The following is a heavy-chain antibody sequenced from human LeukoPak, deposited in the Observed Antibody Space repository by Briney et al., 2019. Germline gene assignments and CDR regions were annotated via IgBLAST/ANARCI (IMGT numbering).Heavy chain of an antibody. J-gene: IGHJ4*02. CDR2: INAYNGDT. Sequence: ASVKVSCKASGYTFTSYGISWVRQAPGHGLEWWGWINAYNGDTNYAQKLQGRVTVSPDTCTSTAHMELRSLTADDTAVYCCARVMEDSSGDDYWARGTLVSVPS. CDR3: ARVMEDSSGDDY. V-gene: IGHV1-18*01. CDR1: GYTFTSYG. D-gene: IGHD3-22*01.